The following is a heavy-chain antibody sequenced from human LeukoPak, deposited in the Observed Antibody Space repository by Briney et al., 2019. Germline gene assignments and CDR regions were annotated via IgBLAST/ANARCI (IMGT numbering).Heavy chain of an antibody. CDR2: INPNSGGT. V-gene: IGHV1-2*02. CDR3: TRGGIAAAGRAVYYYYYMDV. D-gene: IGHD6-13*01. CDR1: GYTFTGYY. Sequence: ASVKVSCKASGYTFTGYYMHWVRQAPGQGLEWMGWINPNSGGTNYAQKFQGRVTMTRDTSISTAYMELSRLRSDDTAVYYCTRGGIAAAGRAVYYYYYMDVWGKGTTVTVSS. J-gene: IGHJ6*03.